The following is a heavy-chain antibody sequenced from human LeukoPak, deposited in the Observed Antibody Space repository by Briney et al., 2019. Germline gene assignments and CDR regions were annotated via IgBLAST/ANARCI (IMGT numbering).Heavy chain of an antibody. V-gene: IGHV1-18*01. D-gene: IGHD3-16*01. CDR3: AIEGGYFAY. J-gene: IGHJ4*02. CDR2: ITAYMGDT. CDR1: GEAFTSYG. Sequence: ASVRVSSKASGEAFTSYGISCVRQAPGQGRGWMGWITAYMGDTNYGEKLQGRVTMTTDTSTSTAYMELRRLRSDDTAVYYCAIEGGYFAYWGQGTLVTVSS.